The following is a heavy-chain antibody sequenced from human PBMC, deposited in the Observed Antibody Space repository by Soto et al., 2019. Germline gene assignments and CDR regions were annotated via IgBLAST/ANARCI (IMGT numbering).Heavy chain of an antibody. V-gene: IGHV4-31*03. D-gene: IGHD5-12*01. Sequence: SETLSLTCTVSGDAIYIGGYYWTWIRQHPGRGLEWIGYIYHTGKTYYNPSLESRVTMSVDTSKNHFSLNLSSVTAADMAVYYCAREGSYSAYNFAHGIQLWSFDFWGQGALVTVSS. CDR3: AREGSYSAYNFAHGIQLWSFDF. J-gene: IGHJ4*02. CDR1: GDAIYIGGYY. CDR2: IYHTGKT.